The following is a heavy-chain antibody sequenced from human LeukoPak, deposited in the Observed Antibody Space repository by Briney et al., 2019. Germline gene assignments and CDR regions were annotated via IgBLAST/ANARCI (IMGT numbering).Heavy chain of an antibody. CDR1: GFTFSSYA. D-gene: IGHD6-13*01. Sequence: GGSLRLSCAASGFTFSSYAMSWVRQAPGKGLEWVSAISGSGGSTYYADSVKGRFTISRDNSKNTLYLRMNSLRAEDTAVYYCAKAVTGSYSSSWYQGPFDYWGQGTLVTVSS. CDR2: ISGSGGST. V-gene: IGHV3-23*01. J-gene: IGHJ4*02. CDR3: AKAVTGSYSSSWYQGPFDY.